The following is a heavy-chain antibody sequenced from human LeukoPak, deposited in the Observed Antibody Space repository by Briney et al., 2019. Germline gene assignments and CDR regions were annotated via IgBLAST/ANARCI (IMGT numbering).Heavy chain of an antibody. CDR2: ISYDGRDK. CDR1: GFTFSSYA. CDR3: AKGTDIVVVVAAVDY. D-gene: IGHD2-15*01. Sequence: QPGRSLRLSCAASGFTFSSYAIHWVRQAPGKGPEWVAVISYDGRDKHHADSVKGRFTISRDNSKNTLYLQMDSLRPEDTAVYYCAKGTDIVVVVAAVDYWGQGTLVTVSS. V-gene: IGHV3-30*04. J-gene: IGHJ4*02.